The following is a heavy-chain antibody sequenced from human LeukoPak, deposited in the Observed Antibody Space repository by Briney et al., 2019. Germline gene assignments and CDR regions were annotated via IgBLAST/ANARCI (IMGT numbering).Heavy chain of an antibody. V-gene: IGHV1-8*02. J-gene: IGHJ4*02. Sequence: ASVKVSCKASGGTFSSYAISWVRQAPGQGLEWMGWMNPNSGNTGYAQKFQGRVTLTRDTSISTAYMELSSLRSEDTAVYYCARGLYWGQGTLVTVSS. CDR1: GGTFSSYA. CDR2: MNPNSGNT. CDR3: ARGLY.